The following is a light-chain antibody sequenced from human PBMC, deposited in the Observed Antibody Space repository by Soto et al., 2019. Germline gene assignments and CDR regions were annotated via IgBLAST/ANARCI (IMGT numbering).Light chain of an antibody. CDR3: QSYDSSLDVV. J-gene: IGLJ2*01. CDR1: SSNIVAGYD. CDR2: GNS. V-gene: IGLV1-40*01. Sequence: QSVLTQPPSVSGAPGQRVTISCTGSSSNIVAGYDVHWYQQLPGTAPKLLIYGNSNRPSGVPDRFSGSKSGTSASLAITGLQAEDEADYYCQSYDSSLDVVFGGGTKVTVL.